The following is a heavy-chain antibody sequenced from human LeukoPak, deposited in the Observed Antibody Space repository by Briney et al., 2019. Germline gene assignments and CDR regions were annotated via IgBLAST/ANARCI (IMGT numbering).Heavy chain of an antibody. Sequence: ASVKVSCKASGYTFTSYAMNWVRQAPGQGLEWMGWINTNTGNPTYAQGFTGRFVFSLDTSVSTAYLQISSLKAEDTAVYYCARDDSSSLPYYFDYWGQGTLVTVSS. CDR1: GYTFTSYA. CDR3: ARDDSSSLPYYFDY. J-gene: IGHJ4*02. D-gene: IGHD6-13*01. CDR2: INTNTGNP. V-gene: IGHV7-4-1*02.